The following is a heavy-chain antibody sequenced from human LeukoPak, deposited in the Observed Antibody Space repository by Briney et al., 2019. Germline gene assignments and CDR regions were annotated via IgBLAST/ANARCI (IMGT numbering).Heavy chain of an antibody. V-gene: IGHV3-23*01. CDR2: ISASGGST. CDR1: GFTFSSSA. D-gene: IGHD6-19*01. CDR3: AKRRGIAVAACDY. J-gene: IGHJ4*02. Sequence: GGSLRLSCAASGFTFSSSAMSWVRQVPGKGLEWVSGISASGGSTSCADSVRGRFTISRDNSKNTLYVQMNSLRDEDTAVYYCAKRRGIAVAACDYWGQGTLVTVSS.